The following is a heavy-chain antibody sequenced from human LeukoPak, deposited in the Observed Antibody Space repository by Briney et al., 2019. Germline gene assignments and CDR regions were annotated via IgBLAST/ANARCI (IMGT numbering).Heavy chain of an antibody. CDR2: ISSDGSST. CDR1: GFIFSSYW. Sequence: GGSLRLSCAASGFIFSSYWMHWVRQAPGKGLVWVSRISSDGSSTTYADSVKGRFTISRDNAKSTLYLQMNSLRAEDTALYYCASGFGRYSHGYLGYRGQGTLVTVSS. CDR3: ASGFGRYSHGYLGY. V-gene: IGHV3-74*03. J-gene: IGHJ4*02. D-gene: IGHD5-18*01.